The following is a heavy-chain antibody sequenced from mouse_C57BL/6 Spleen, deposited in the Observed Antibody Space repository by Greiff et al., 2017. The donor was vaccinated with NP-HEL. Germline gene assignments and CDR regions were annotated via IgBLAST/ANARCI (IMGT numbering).Heavy chain of an antibody. J-gene: IGHJ3*01. CDR3: ARQPYYSNFAWFAY. D-gene: IGHD2-5*01. V-gene: IGHV5-6*01. CDR1: GFTFSSYG. Sequence: EVKLMESGGDLVKPGGSLKLSCAASGFTFSSYGMSWVRQTPDKRLEWVATISSGGSYTYYPDSVKGRFTISRDNAKNTLYLQMSSLKSEDTAMYYCARQPYYSNFAWFAYWGQGTLVTVSA. CDR2: ISSGGSYT.